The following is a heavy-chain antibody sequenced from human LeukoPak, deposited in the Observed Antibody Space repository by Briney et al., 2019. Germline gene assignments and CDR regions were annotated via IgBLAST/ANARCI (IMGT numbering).Heavy chain of an antibody. D-gene: IGHD6-19*01. CDR3: ARGTVTGRGWFRDFDY. CDR1: GYAFTDYY. Sequence: ASVKVSCKASGYAFTDYYMQWVRQAPGQGLEWMGRINPNSGGTNYAQKFQGRVTMTRDTSINTAYMVLTSLRSDDTAVYYCARGTVTGRGWFRDFDYWDQGTLVTVSS. J-gene: IGHJ4*02. V-gene: IGHV1-2*06. CDR2: INPNSGGT.